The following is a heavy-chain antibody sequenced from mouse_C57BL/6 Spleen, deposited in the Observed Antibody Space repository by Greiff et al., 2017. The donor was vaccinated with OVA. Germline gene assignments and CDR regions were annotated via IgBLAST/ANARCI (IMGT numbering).Heavy chain of an antibody. D-gene: IGHD1-1*01. V-gene: IGHV1-18*01. Sequence: VQLQQSGPELVKPGASVKISCKASGYTFTDYNMAWVKQSHGKSLEWIGDINPNNGGTIYNQKFKGKATLTVDKSSSTAYMELRSLTSEDTAVYYCARPGGSSYQGFAYWGKGTLVTVSA. CDR3: ARPGGSSYQGFAY. J-gene: IGHJ3*01. CDR2: INPNNGGT. CDR1: GYTFTDYN.